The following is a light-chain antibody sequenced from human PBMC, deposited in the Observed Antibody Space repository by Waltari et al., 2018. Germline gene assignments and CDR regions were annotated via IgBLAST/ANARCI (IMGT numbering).Light chain of an antibody. V-gene: IGLV4-69*01. J-gene: IGLJ2*01. Sequence: QLVLTQSPSASASLGASVKLTCTLNRGHSSYAIAWHQQQPEKGPRYLMKLNSDGSHSKGDGIPDRFSGSSSGAERYLTISSLQSEDEADYYCQTWGTGTVVFGGGTKLTVL. CDR2: LNSDGSH. CDR1: RGHSSYA. CDR3: QTWGTGTVV.